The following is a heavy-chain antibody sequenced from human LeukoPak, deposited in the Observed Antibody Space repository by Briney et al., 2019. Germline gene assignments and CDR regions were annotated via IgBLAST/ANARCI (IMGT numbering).Heavy chain of an antibody. D-gene: IGHD6-19*01. Sequence: GGTLRLSCAASGFTFNTYGMSWVRQAPGKGLEWVSGISGSGGATYYADSVKGRFTISRDDPHNTLYLQMNSLRAEDTGVYYCAKDLSSGSRRAYWGQGTLVTVSS. V-gene: IGHV3-23*01. CDR2: ISGSGGAT. CDR1: GFTFNTYG. CDR3: AKDLSSGSRRAY. J-gene: IGHJ4*02.